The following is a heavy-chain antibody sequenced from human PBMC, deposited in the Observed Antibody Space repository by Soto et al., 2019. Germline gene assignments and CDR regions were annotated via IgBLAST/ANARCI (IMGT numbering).Heavy chain of an antibody. Sequence: PSETLSLTCTVSGGSFSNDGYYWIWIRQHPVKGLEWIGYIYYSGSTYYNPSLQSRVTISLDTSKNQFSLKLSSVTAADTAVYYCASLSAGHYYDSSGYYLDLWGQGTLVTVSS. CDR2: IYYSGST. D-gene: IGHD3-22*01. CDR1: GGSFSNDGYY. V-gene: IGHV4-31*03. J-gene: IGHJ4*02. CDR3: ASLSAGHYYDSSGYYLDL.